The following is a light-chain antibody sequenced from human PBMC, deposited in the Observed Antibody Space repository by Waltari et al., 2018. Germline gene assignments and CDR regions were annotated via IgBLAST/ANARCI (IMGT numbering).Light chain of an antibody. Sequence: QSALTQPASVSGSPGQSITISCTGTSSDVGGYNYVSWYQQHPGKVPKLLIFDFSNRPSWVSTRFSGSKSGNTASLTISGSQAEDESDYYCCSFTSRSTWVFGGGTKLTVL. CDR3: CSFTSRSTWV. V-gene: IGLV2-14*01. CDR1: SSDVGGYNY. J-gene: IGLJ3*02. CDR2: DFS.